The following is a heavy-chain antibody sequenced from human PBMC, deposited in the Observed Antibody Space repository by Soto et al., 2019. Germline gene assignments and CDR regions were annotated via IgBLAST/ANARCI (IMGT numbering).Heavy chain of an antibody. D-gene: IGHD1-26*01. CDR3: ARDGGWELLLDYYYYGMDV. V-gene: IGHV3-30-3*01. Sequence: GGSLRLSCAASGFTFSSYAMHWVRQAPGKGLDWVAVISYDGSNKYYADSVKGRFTISRDNSKNTLYLQMNSLRAEDTAVYYCARDGGWELLLDYYYYGMDVWGQGTTVTVSS. CDR2: ISYDGSNK. J-gene: IGHJ6*02. CDR1: GFTFSSYA.